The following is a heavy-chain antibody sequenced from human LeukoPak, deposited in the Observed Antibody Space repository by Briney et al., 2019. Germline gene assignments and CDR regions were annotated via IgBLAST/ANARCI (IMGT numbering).Heavy chain of an antibody. V-gene: IGHV4-61*02. Sequence: PSETLPLTCNVSGYSISSGYYWSWMRQPAGRGLEWIGRIYSSGSTNYNPSLKSRVTISVDTSKNQFSLKLSSVTAADTAVYYCARQYIDILTGYHRGELYWYFDLWGRGTLVTVSS. CDR1: GYSISSGYY. D-gene: IGHD3-9*01. CDR2: IYSSGST. J-gene: IGHJ2*01. CDR3: ARQYIDILTGYHRGELYWYFDL.